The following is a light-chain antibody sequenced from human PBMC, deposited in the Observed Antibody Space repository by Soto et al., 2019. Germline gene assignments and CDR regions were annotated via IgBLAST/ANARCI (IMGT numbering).Light chain of an antibody. CDR3: SSYTSSSTLLYV. CDR1: SSDVGGYNY. V-gene: IGLV2-14*01. J-gene: IGLJ1*01. Sequence: QSALTQPASVSGSTGQSITISCTGASSDVGGYNYVSWYQQHPGKAPKLMIYDVSNRPSGVSNRFSGSKSGNTASLTISGLQAEDEAADYCSSYTSSSTLLYVFGTGTKLTV. CDR2: DVS.